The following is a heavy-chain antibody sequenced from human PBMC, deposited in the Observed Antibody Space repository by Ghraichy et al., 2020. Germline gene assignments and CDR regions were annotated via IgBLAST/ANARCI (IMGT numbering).Heavy chain of an antibody. J-gene: IGHJ6*02. CDR1: GFTFSSYW. CDR3: ARDISMQGGKVLPNYYYYGMDV. D-gene: IGHD3-3*02. CDR2: INSDGSST. Sequence: GGSLRLSCAASGFTFSSYWMHWVRQAPGKGLVWVSRINSDGSSTSYADSVKGRFTISRDNAKNTLYLQMNSLRAEDTAVYYCARDISMQGGKVLPNYYYYGMDVWGQGTTVTVSS. V-gene: IGHV3-74*01.